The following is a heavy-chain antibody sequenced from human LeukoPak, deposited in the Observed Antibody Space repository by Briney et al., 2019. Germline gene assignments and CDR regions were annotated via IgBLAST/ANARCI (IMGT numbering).Heavy chain of an antibody. CDR2: IYPRDGST. CDR1: GYTFTSNY. D-gene: IGHD2-2*02. V-gene: IGHV1-46*01. J-gene: IGHJ6*02. CDR3: ARDRLVVVPAAISDQYYGMDV. Sequence: ASVKVSCKASGYTFTSNYIHWVRQAPGQGLEWMGMIYPRDGSTSYAQKFQGRVTVTRDTSTSTVHMELSGLRSEDTAVYYCARDRLVVVPAAISDQYYGMDVWGQGTTVTVSS.